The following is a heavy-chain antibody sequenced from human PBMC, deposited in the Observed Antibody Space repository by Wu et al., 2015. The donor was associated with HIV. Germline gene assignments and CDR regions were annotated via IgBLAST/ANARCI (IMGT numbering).Heavy chain of an antibody. J-gene: IGHJ4*02. V-gene: IGHV1-2*02. CDR1: GYTFTGYY. Sequence: QVQLVQSGAEVKKPGASVKVSCKASGYTFTGYYMHWVRQAPGQGLEWMGWINPNSGGTNYAQNFQGRVTMTRDTSISTAYMELTRLRSDDTAVYYCARDYQMLLYRALFDYVGPGNAWSPSP. D-gene: IGHD2-2*02. CDR3: ARDYQMLLYRALFDY. CDR2: INPNSGGT.